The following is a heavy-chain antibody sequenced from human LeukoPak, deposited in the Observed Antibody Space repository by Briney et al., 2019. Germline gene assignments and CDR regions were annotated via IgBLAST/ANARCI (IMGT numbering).Heavy chain of an antibody. CDR2: ISSSGSTI. J-gene: IGHJ4*02. CDR3: AREFSSSWPALDY. Sequence: PGGSLRLSCAASGFTFSSYEMNWVRQAPGKGLEWVSYISSSGSTIYYADSVKGRFTISRDNAKNSLYLQMSSLRAEDTAVYYCAREFSSSWPALDYWGQGTLVTVSS. D-gene: IGHD6-13*01. CDR1: GFTFSSYE. V-gene: IGHV3-48*03.